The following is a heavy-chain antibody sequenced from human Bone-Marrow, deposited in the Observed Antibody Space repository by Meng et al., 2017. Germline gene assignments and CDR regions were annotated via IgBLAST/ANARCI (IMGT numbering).Heavy chain of an antibody. V-gene: IGHV3-21*01. CDR1: GFTFSTYG. Sequence: GESLKISCAASGFTFSTYGMNWVRQAPGKGLEWVSYISSSSRHIYNADSVKGRFTISRDNAKNLLYLLMNSLRAEDTAVYYCARDLGVAVAAITLNCWGQGTLVTVSS. CDR3: ARDLGVAVAAITLNC. D-gene: IGHD6-19*01. CDR2: ISSSSRHI. J-gene: IGHJ4*02.